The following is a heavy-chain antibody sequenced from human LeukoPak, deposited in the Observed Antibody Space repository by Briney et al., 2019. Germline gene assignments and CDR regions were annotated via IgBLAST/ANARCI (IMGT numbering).Heavy chain of an antibody. CDR3: AGFGDQEIIDY. CDR1: RYSISSGYY. V-gene: IGHV4-38-2*02. J-gene: IGHJ4*02. CDR2: IYHSGPT. Sequence: PSQTLSLTCTVSRYSISSGYYWAWIRQPPGKGLEWIGNIYHSGPTYYNPSLKSRVTISVDTSENQFSLKLSSVTAADTAVYYCAGFGDQEIIDYWGQGTLVTVSS. D-gene: IGHD3-10*01.